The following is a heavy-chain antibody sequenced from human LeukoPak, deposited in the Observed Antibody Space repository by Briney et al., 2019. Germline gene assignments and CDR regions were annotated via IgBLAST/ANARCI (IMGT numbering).Heavy chain of an antibody. D-gene: IGHD4-17*01. Sequence: SGGSLRLSCVASGILVSSNYMSWVRQPPGKGLEWIGSIHYSGNTYYNPSLKSRVTKSVDTSKNQFSLKLSSVTAADTAVYYCARSMTTSTFDIWGQGTMVTVSS. CDR2: IHYSGNT. CDR3: ARSMTTSTFDI. CDR1: GILVSSNY. V-gene: IGHV4-39*01. J-gene: IGHJ3*02.